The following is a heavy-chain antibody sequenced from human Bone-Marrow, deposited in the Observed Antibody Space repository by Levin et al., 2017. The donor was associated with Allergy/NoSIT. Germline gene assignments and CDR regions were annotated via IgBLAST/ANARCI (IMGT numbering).Heavy chain of an antibody. CDR2: IYYSGST. Sequence: SETLSLTCTVSGGSISSSSYYWGWIRQPPGKGLEWIGSIYYSGSTYYNPSLKSRVTISVDTSKNQFSLKLSSVTAADTAVYYCASGTHSSGWYYYYDGMDVWGQGTTVTVSS. V-gene: IGHV4-39*07. D-gene: IGHD6-19*01. J-gene: IGHJ6*02. CDR1: GGSISSSSYY. CDR3: ASGTHSSGWYYYYDGMDV.